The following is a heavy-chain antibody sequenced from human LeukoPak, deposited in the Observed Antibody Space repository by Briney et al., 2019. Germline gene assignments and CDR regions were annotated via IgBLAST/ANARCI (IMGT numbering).Heavy chain of an antibody. D-gene: IGHD6-25*01. V-gene: IGHV3-30*02. CDR3: ASGSGGPTAFDI. CDR1: RFTFSSYG. CDR2: IQYDGSNE. Sequence: PGGSLRLSCAASRFTFSSYGMHWVRQAPGKGLEWVAYIQYDGSNEQYAGSVKGRFSISRDSSKNILYLQMNSLRAEDTAVYYCASGSGGPTAFDIWGQGTMVTVSS. J-gene: IGHJ3*02.